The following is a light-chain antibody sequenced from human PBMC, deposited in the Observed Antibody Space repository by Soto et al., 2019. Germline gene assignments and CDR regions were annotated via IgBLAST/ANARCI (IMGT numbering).Light chain of an antibody. Sequence: LVLTQSRATLSFSPGERATLSFRASQSVGSFLAWYQQKPGQAPRLLIYDTSIRATGIPARFSGSGSGTDFTLTISRLEPEDFAVYYCQQYGSSPITFGQGTRLEIK. CDR3: QQYGSSPIT. CDR2: DTS. V-gene: IGKV3-20*01. CDR1: QSVGSF. J-gene: IGKJ5*01.